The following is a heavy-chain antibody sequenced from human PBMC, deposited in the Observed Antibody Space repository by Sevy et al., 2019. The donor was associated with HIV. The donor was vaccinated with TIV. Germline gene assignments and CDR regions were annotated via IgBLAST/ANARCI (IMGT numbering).Heavy chain of an antibody. V-gene: IGHV3-23*01. CDR2: ISGSGGGT. D-gene: IGHD2-15*01. Sequence: GGSLRLSCAASGFTFSTYAMSWVRQAPGKGLEWVSAISGSGGGTYYADSVEGRFTISKDKYKNTLYLEMNSLTAEDTAVYFCAKGDRTFYGLDVWGQRTTVTVSS. CDR3: AKGDRTFYGLDV. CDR1: GFTFSTYA. J-gene: IGHJ6*02.